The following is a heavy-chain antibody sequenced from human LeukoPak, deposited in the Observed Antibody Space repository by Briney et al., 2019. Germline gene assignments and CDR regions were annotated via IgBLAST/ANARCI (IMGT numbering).Heavy chain of an antibody. CDR3: ARVHGMTTVVP. V-gene: IGHV4-30-2*01. J-gene: IGHJ5*02. Sequence: SETLSLTCTVSGGSISSADYYWTWIRQPPGKGLEWIGYIYHSGSTHYNPSLKSRVTISVDTSKNQFSLKLSSVTAADTAVYYCARVHGMTTVVPWGQGTLVTVSS. CDR1: GGSISSADYY. CDR2: IYHSGST. D-gene: IGHD4-23*01.